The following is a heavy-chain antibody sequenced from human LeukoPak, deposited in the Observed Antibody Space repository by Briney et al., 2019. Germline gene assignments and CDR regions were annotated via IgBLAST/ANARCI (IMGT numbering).Heavy chain of an antibody. CDR3: AKVNSSGWYYFDY. D-gene: IGHD6-19*01. J-gene: IGHJ4*02. Sequence: SCKASGGTFSSYGMHWVRQAPGKGLEWVAFIRYDGSNKYYADSVKGRFTISRDNSKNTLYLQMNSLRAEDTAVYYCAKVNSSGWYYFDYWGQGTLVTVSS. V-gene: IGHV3-30*02. CDR2: IRYDGSNK. CDR1: GGTFSSYG.